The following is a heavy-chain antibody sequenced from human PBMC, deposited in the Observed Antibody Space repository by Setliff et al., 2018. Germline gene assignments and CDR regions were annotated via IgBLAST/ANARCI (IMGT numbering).Heavy chain of an antibody. CDR3: ARDQARWLVAAGTFDY. V-gene: IGHV3-23*01. J-gene: IGHJ4*02. Sequence: PGGSLRLSCTTSGFTFSNYAMNWVRQAPGKGLEWVSTISGGGTNTDYADSVKGRFTISRDNSNNSLSLQMDSLRAEDTAIYYCARDQARWLVAAGTFDYWGQGALVTVSS. D-gene: IGHD6-13*01. CDR1: GFTFSNYA. CDR2: ISGGGTNT.